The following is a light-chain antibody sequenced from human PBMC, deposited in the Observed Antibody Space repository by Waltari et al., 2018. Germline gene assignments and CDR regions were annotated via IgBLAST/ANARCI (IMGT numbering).Light chain of an antibody. J-gene: IGKJ1*01. CDR1: QSVLYSSNNKNY. CDR2: WAS. CDR3: QQYYSHVRT. Sequence: DIVMTQSPDSLAVSLGERATINCKSSQSVLYSSNNKNYLAWYQQKPGQPPKLLIYWASTRESGVPDRVSGSGSGTEFTLTISSLQAEDVAVYDCQQYYSHVRTFGQGTKVEVK. V-gene: IGKV4-1*01.